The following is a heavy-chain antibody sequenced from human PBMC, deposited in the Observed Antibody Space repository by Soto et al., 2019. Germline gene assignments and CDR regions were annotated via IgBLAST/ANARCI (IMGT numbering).Heavy chain of an antibody. CDR2: IYYSGST. D-gene: IGHD1-7*01. Sequence: SETLSLTCTVSGGSISSSSYYWGWIRQPPGKGLEWIGSIYYSGSTYYNPSLKSRVTISVDTSKNQFSLKLSSVTAADTAVYYCARLRGELELLDYWDQGTLVTVSS. CDR3: ARLRGELELLDY. J-gene: IGHJ4*02. V-gene: IGHV4-39*01. CDR1: GGSISSSSYY.